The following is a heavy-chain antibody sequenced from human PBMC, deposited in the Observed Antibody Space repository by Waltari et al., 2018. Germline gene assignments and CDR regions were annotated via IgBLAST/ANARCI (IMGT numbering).Heavy chain of an antibody. CDR3: ARAGPYIWGSYRPRGGFDY. CDR1: GGSFSGYY. V-gene: IGHV4-34*01. J-gene: IGHJ4*02. Sequence: QVQLQQWGAGLLKPSETLSLTCAVYGGSFSGYYWSWIRQPPGKGLEWIGEINHSGSTNYNPSLKRRVTISVDTSKNQFSLKLSSVTAADTAVYYCARAGPYIWGSYRPRGGFDYWGQGTLVTVSS. D-gene: IGHD3-16*02. CDR2: INHSGST.